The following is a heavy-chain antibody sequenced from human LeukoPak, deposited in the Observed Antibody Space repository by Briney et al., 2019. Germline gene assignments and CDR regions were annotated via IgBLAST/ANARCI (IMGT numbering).Heavy chain of an antibody. CDR2: ISYDGSNK. D-gene: IGHD3-16*02. Sequence: GRSLRLSCAASGFTFSSYDMHWVRQAPGKGLEWVAVISYDGSNKYYADSVKGRFTISRDNSKNTLYLQMNSLRAEDTAVYYCARSMITFGGLIVPIDYWGQGTLVTVSS. J-gene: IGHJ4*02. V-gene: IGHV3-30*03. CDR3: ARSMITFGGLIVPIDY. CDR1: GFTFSSYD.